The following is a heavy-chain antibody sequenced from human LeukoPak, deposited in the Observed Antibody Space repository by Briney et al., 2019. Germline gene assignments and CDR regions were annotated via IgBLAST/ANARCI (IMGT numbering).Heavy chain of an antibody. CDR3: ARVKGYYGSRSGMDV. CDR1: GFTFSSYW. CDR2: ISNSGSTI. D-gene: IGHD3-10*01. J-gene: IGHJ6*02. Sequence: GGSLRLSCAASGFTFSSYWMHWVRQAPGKGLEWVSYISNSGSTIYYADSVKGRFAISRDNAKNSLYLQMNSLRAEDTAVYYCARVKGYYGSRSGMDVWGQGTTVTVSS. V-gene: IGHV3-48*03.